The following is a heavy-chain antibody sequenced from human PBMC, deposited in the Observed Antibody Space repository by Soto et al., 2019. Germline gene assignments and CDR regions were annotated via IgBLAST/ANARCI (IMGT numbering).Heavy chain of an antibody. J-gene: IGHJ4*02. CDR2: VYYTGST. D-gene: IGHD3-22*01. V-gene: IGHV4-59*01. CDR1: GDSISTFY. Sequence: SQTLSLTCTVSGDSISTFYWGWMRQSAGKELEWIGYVYYTGSTNYNPSLKSRVTISVDRSKNQFPLKLTSANAADTAVYYCARGRTVRNYADDSSDYFYFFDYWGQGTQVTVSS. CDR3: ARGRTVRNYADDSSDYFYFFDY.